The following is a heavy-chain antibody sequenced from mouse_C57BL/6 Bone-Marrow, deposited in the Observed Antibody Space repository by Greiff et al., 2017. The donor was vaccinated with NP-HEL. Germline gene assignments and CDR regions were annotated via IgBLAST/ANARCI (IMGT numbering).Heavy chain of an antibody. CDR1: GFTFSDYY. Sequence: EVQGVESGGGLVQPGGSLKLSCAASGFTFSDYYMYWVRQTPEKRLEWVAYISNGGGSTYYPDTVKGRFTISRDNAKNTLYLQMSRLKSEDTAMYYCARRYGNYDYAMDYWGQGTSVTVSS. J-gene: IGHJ4*01. CDR2: ISNGGGST. D-gene: IGHD2-1*01. V-gene: IGHV5-12*01. CDR3: ARRYGNYDYAMDY.